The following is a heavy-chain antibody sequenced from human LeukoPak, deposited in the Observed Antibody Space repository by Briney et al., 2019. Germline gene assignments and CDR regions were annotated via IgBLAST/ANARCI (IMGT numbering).Heavy chain of an antibody. CDR3: AREGGRFGRVVPAAHFDY. J-gene: IGHJ4*02. D-gene: IGHD2-2*01. V-gene: IGHV3-11*05. CDR2: VRGSGSRT. CDR1: GFTFSAYA. Sequence: PGGSLRLSCAASGFTFSAYAMSWVRQAPGKGLEWVSGVRGSGSRTNYADSVKGRFTISRDNAKNSLYLQMNSLRAEDTAVYYCAREGGRFGRVVPAAHFDYWGQGTLVTASS.